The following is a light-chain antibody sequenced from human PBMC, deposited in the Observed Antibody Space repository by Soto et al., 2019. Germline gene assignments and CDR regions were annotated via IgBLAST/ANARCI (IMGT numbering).Light chain of an antibody. V-gene: IGKV4-1*01. J-gene: IGKJ4*01. CDR2: WAS. CDR1: QSVLYNSNNKNY. CDR3: QQRSEWPLT. Sequence: DIVMTQSPDSLAVSLGERATINCKSSQSVLYNSNNKNYLTWYQQKPGQPPKLLIYWASTRESGVPDRFSGSGSGTDFTLTISSLQAEDFAVYYCQQRSEWPLTFGGGTKVEIK.